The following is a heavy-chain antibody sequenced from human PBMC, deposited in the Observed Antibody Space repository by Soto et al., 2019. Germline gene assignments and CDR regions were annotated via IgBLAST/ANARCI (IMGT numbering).Heavy chain of an antibody. Sequence: EVQLVESGGGLVQPGGPLRLSCAASGLIFSNYKMHWVRQAPGKGLVWVSRINTDGSITDYADSVKGRFTVSRDNPKNTLYLQMNSLRAEDTAVYYCARDTDGLHYWGQGTLVTVSS. CDR1: GLIFSNYK. CDR2: INTDGSIT. CDR3: ARDTDGLHY. V-gene: IGHV3-74*01. J-gene: IGHJ4*02.